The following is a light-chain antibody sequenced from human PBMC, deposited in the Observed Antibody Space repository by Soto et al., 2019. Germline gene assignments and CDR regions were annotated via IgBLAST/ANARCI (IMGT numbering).Light chain of an antibody. V-gene: IGKV1-27*01. CDR3: QHYRSAQIT. CDR2: GVS. CDR1: QGVDNY. J-gene: IGKJ1*01. Sequence: DIQMTQSPSSLSASVGDRVTITCRASQGVDNYLGWYQQKPGKVQKALIYGVSTLQSGVPSRFSGSGSDTDFTLTISILQPEDAATYYCQHYRSAQITFGQGTKLEIK.